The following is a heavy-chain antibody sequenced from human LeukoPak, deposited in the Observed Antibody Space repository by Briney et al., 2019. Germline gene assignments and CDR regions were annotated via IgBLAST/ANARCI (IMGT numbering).Heavy chain of an antibody. Sequence: SEALSLTCTVSGGSISSYYWSWIRQPPGKGLEWIGYIYYSGSTNYNPSLKSRVTISVDTSKNQFSLKLSSVTAADTAVYYCARAGLYDSSGYYYESLDYWGQGTLVTVSS. CDR3: ARAGLYDSSGYYYESLDY. CDR1: GGSISSYY. D-gene: IGHD3-22*01. J-gene: IGHJ4*02. V-gene: IGHV4-59*01. CDR2: IYYSGST.